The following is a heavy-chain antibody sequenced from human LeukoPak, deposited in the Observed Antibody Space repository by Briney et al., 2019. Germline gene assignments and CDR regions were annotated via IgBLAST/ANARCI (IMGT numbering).Heavy chain of an antibody. CDR3: ARVVRGVIITYYYYGMDV. D-gene: IGHD3-10*01. J-gene: IGHJ6*02. CDR2: INPNSGGT. CDR1: GYTFTGYY. V-gene: IGHV1-2*02. Sequence: ASVKVSCKASGYTFTGYYMHWVRQAPGQGLEWMGWINPNSGGTNYAQKFQGRVTMTRDTSISTAYMELSRLRSDDTAVYYCARVVRGVIITYYYYGMDVWGQGTTVTVSS.